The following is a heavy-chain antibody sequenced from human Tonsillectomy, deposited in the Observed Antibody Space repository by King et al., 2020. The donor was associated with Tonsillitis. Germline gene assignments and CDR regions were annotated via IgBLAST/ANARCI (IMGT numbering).Heavy chain of an antibody. CDR2: IFHTGTT. V-gene: IGHV4-38-2*01. D-gene: IGHD2/OR15-2a*01. CDR3: ARTGRTTVIQVVWFDP. J-gene: IGHJ5*02. Sequence: VQLQESGPGLVKPSETLSLTCAVSGYSISSGQFWGWIRQPPGKGLAWIGSIFHTGTTFQNPSLKSRVTISADTSTNQFSLKLSSVTAADTAVYYCARTGRTTVIQVVWFDPWGQGTLVTVSS. CDR1: GYSISSGQF.